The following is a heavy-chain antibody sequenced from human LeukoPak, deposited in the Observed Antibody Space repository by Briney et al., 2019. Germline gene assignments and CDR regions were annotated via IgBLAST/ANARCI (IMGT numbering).Heavy chain of an antibody. CDR2: IYHSGST. V-gene: IGHV4-4*02. J-gene: IGHJ4*02. CDR1: GGSISSSNW. Sequence: PSGTLSLTCAVSGGSISSSNWWSWVRQPPGKGLEWIGEIYHSGSTNYNPSLKSRVTISADTSKNQFSLKVTSMTAADTAVYYCARRPRNAGSYDGPSGLDYWGQGTRVTVSS. D-gene: IGHD1-26*01. CDR3: ARRPRNAGSYDGPSGLDY.